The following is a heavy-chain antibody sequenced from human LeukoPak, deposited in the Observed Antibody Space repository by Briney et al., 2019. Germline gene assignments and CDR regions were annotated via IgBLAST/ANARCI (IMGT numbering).Heavy chain of an antibody. J-gene: IGHJ6*01. CDR2: ISSSSSYI. CDR3: GRGGWDFA. CDR1: GFTVSIYS. V-gene: IGHV3-21*01. D-gene: IGHD2-21*01. Sequence: GSLTLSCAASGFTVSIYSRNGVRQAPGKGREWVSSISSSSSYIYYAYSVKARFTSSRANAKNSLKLQMNSLRAEDTVAVGGGRGGWDFAWGPGTTVTVSS.